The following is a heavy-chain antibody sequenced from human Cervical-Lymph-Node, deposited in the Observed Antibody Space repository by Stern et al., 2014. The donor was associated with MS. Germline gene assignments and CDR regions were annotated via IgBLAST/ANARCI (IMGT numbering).Heavy chain of an antibody. CDR3: ARDSSKGGSNY. Sequence: MQLVESGGGVVQPGRSLRLACAASGFTFSSYGMHWVRQAPDKGLEWVAVIWNDGSNKYYADSVKGRFTISRDNSKNTLYLQMNSLRAEDTAVYYCARDSSKGGSNYWGQGTLVTVSS. J-gene: IGHJ1*01. CDR2: IWNDGSNK. D-gene: IGHD2-2*01. V-gene: IGHV3-33*01. CDR1: GFTFSSYG.